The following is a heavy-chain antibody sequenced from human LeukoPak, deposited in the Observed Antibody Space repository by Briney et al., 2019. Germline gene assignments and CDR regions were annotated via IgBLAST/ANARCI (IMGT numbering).Heavy chain of an antibody. CDR1: GLPIRRFF. V-gene: IGHV4-4*09. CDR2: IYDGVPT. J-gene: IGHJ4*02. Sequence: KSSETLSLICTTSGLPIRRFFWNWARQPPGKGLEWIGNIYDGVPTFFNPSLKSRVTISVDTSKGQFSLQLASVTAADTAVYYCVQTTGWPGFDYWGQGILVTVSS. CDR3: VQTTGWPGFDY. D-gene: IGHD6-19*01.